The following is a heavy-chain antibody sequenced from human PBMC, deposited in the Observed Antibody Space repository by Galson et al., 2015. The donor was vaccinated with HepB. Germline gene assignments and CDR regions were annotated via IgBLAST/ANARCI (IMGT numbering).Heavy chain of an antibody. CDR3: VRDSESGYPDF. D-gene: IGHD3-22*01. J-gene: IGHJ4*02. CDR2: ISDSGSSR. Sequence: SLRLSCAASGFTFSTHNMNWVRQAPGKGLEWVSSISDSGSSRFYADSVRGRFTISRDNAENSLYFQMNSLRADDTAVYYCVRDSESGYPDFWGQGTLVTVSS. CDR1: GFTFSTHN. V-gene: IGHV3-21*06.